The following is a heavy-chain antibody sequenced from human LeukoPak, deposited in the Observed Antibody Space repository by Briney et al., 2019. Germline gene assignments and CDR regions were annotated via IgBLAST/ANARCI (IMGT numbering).Heavy chain of an antibody. CDR3: ALRRDGYKDFDP. D-gene: IGHD5-24*01. Sequence: GASAKVSCKASGYTFTSYDINWVRQATGQGLEWMGWMNPNSGNTGYAQKFQGRVTMTRNTSISTAYMELSSLRSEDTAVYYCALRRDGYKDFDPWGQGTLVTVSS. CDR2: MNPNSGNT. CDR1: GYTFTSYD. J-gene: IGHJ5*02. V-gene: IGHV1-8*02.